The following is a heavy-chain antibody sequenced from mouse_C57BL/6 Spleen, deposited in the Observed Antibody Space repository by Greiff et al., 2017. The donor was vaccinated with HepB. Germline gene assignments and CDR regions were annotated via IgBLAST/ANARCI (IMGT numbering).Heavy chain of an antibody. D-gene: IGHD2-5*01. V-gene: IGHV1-4*01. CDR2: INPSSGYT. J-gene: IGHJ2*01. CDR3: ARLASNYYFDY. Sequence: VQLQQSGAELARPGASVKMSCKASGYTFTSYTMHWVKQRPGQGLEWIGYINPSSGYTKYNQKFKDKATLTADKSSSTAYMQLSSLTSEDSAVYYWARLASNYYFDYWGQGTTLTVSS. CDR1: GYTFTSYT.